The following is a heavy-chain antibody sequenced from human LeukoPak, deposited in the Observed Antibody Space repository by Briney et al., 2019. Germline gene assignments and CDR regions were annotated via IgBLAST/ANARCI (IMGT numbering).Heavy chain of an antibody. D-gene: IGHD6-13*01. Sequence: GGSLRLSCAASGLTVSSNYMTWVRQAPGKGLEWVSVIYSGGSTDYADSVKGRFTISRDNAKNTVNLQMNSLRTEDTAVYYCAREATRSRWYASFDYWGQGTLVTVSS. V-gene: IGHV3-66*01. J-gene: IGHJ4*02. CDR3: AREATRSRWYASFDY. CDR2: IYSGGST. CDR1: GLTVSSNY.